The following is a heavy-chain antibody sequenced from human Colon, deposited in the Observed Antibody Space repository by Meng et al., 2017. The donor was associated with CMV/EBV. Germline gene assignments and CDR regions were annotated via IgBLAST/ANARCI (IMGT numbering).Heavy chain of an antibody. CDR2: IRHDAGNEQ. D-gene: IGHD3-10*01. V-gene: IGHV3-7*01. J-gene: IGHJ6*02. CDR3: ARDQLARGVKPAGGLDV. Sequence: GGSLRLSCVASGFAFSSYEMNWVRQAPGKGLEWVANIRHDAGNEQYYLESVKGRFTISRDNARNSVHLQMNSLRADDTAVYFCARDQLARGVKPAGGLDVWGQGTTVTVS. CDR1: GFAFSSYE.